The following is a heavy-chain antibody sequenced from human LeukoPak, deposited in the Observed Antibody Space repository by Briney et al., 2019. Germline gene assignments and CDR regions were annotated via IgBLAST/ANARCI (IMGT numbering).Heavy chain of an antibody. CDR1: GFGFGSYG. CDR3: AKGQLRYFDWLSGLDY. CDR2: ISYDGSNK. V-gene: IGHV3-30*18. D-gene: IGHD3-9*01. J-gene: IGHJ4*02. Sequence: GGSLRLSCAASGFGFGSYGMHWVRQAPGKGLEWVTLISYDGSNKYYADSVKGRFTISRDNSKNTLYLQMNSLRAEDTAVYYCAKGQLRYFDWLSGLDYWGQGTLVTVSS.